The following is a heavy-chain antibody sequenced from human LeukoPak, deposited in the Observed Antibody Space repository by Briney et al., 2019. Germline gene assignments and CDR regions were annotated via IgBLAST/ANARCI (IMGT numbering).Heavy chain of an antibody. CDR3: ARVQVVPAAARRACDI. J-gene: IGHJ3*02. CDR2: IYISGST. CDR1: GGSISSGSYY. D-gene: IGHD2-2*01. Sequence: SQTLSLTCTVSGGSISSGSYYWSWIRQPAGKGLEWIGRIYISGSTNYNPSLKSRVPISVDPSKNQFSLKLSSVTAADTAVYYCARVQVVPAAARRACDIWGQGTMVTVSS. V-gene: IGHV4-61*02.